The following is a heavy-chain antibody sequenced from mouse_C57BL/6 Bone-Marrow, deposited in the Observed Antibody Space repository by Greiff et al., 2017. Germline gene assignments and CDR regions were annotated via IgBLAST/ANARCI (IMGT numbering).Heavy chain of an antibody. CDR3: ARQLRAMDY. CDR1: GFTFSSYA. CDR2: ISDGGSYT. J-gene: IGHJ4*01. D-gene: IGHD2-4*01. Sequence: DVMLVESGGGLVKPGGSLKLSCAASGFTFSSYAMPWVRQTPEKRLEWVATISDGGSYTYYPDNVKGRFTISRDNAKNNLYLQLSHLKSEDTAMYYCARQLRAMDYWGQGTSVTVSS. V-gene: IGHV5-4*03.